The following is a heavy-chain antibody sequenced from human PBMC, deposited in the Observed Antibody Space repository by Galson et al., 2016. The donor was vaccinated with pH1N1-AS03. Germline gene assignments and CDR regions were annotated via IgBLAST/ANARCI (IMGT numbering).Heavy chain of an antibody. V-gene: IGHV3-7*04. Sequence: SLRLSCAASGFTFRSYWMSWVRQAPGKGLEWVANIKEDGSENYYVDSAKGRFTISRDNGKNPPYLQMNSLRAEETAVYFCARAGIAASYFHYYYLDVWGKGATVTVSS. CDR3: ARAGIAASYFHYYYLDV. J-gene: IGHJ6*03. CDR2: IKEDGSEN. CDR1: GFTFRSYW. D-gene: IGHD6-25*01.